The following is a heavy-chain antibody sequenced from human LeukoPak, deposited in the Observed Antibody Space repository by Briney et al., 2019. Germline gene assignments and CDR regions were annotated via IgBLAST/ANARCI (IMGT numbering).Heavy chain of an antibody. CDR1: RGSVSSGDYY. Sequence: SETLSLTCTVSRGSVSSGDYYWTWIRQPPGKGLEWIGYIYYSGSTYYNPSLKSRVTISVDTSKNQFSLKLSSVTAADTAVYYCARDRPLTTVTNTHWFDPWGQGTLVTVSS. CDR3: ARDRPLTTVTNTHWFDP. D-gene: IGHD4-17*01. V-gene: IGHV4-30-4*08. CDR2: IYYSGST. J-gene: IGHJ5*02.